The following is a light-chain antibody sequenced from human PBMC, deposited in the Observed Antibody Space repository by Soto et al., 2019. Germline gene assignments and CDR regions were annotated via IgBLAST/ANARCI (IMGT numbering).Light chain of an antibody. CDR3: QQYAGSALT. CDR1: QSVTTY. V-gene: IGKV3-20*01. J-gene: IGKJ4*01. CDR2: GAS. Sequence: EVVLTQSPGTLSLSLGEKATLSCRASQSVTTYLAWYQQKPGQAPRLLIYGASGRAAGIPDRFSGSGSGTDFTLAISKLEPDDFAVYYCQQYAGSALTFGGGTKV.